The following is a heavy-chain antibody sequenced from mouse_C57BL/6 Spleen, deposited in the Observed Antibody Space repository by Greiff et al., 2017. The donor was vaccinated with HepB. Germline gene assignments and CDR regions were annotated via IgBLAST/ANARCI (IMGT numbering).Heavy chain of an antibody. CDR1: GYSITSGYG. V-gene: IGHV3-2*02. J-gene: IGHJ2*01. CDR2: ISYSGST. Sequence: EVQLQQSGPGLVKPSQSLSLTCTVTGYSITSGYGWNWIRQLPGNKLEWMGYISYSGSTNYNPSLKSRISITRDTSKNQFFLQLNSVTTEDTATYYCARTARIKYWGQGTTLTVSS. CDR3: ARTARIKY. D-gene: IGHD1-2*01.